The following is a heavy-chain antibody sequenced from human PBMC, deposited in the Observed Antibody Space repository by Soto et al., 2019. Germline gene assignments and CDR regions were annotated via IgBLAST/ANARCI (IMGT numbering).Heavy chain of an antibody. CDR1: GGSISSSSYY. D-gene: IGHD3-22*01. Sequence: SATLSLTCTVSGGSISSSSYYWGWIRQPPGKGLEWIGSIYYSGSTYYNPSLKSRVTISVDTSKNQFSLKLSSVTAADTAVYYCARRTYYYYDSSGYTSFDYWGQGTLVTVSS. V-gene: IGHV4-39*01. CDR2: IYYSGST. J-gene: IGHJ4*02. CDR3: ARRTYYYYDSSGYTSFDY.